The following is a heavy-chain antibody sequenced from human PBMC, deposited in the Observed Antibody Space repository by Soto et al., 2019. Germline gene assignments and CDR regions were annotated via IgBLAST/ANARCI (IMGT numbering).Heavy chain of an antibody. Sequence: QVQLVQSGAEVKKPGASGKVSCKASGYTFTSYGISWVRQAPGQGLEWMGWISAYNGNTNYAQKLQGRVTMTTDTSTSTAYMELRSLRSDDTAVYYCARSPPGSGSYYNGLGWFDPWGQGTLVTVSS. CDR2: ISAYNGNT. J-gene: IGHJ5*02. CDR3: ARSPPGSGSYYNGLGWFDP. CDR1: GYTFTSYG. V-gene: IGHV1-18*04. D-gene: IGHD3-10*01.